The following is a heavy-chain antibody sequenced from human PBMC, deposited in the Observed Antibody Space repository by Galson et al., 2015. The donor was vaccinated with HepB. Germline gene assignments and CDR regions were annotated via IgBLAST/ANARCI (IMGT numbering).Heavy chain of an antibody. D-gene: IGHD3-3*01. V-gene: IGHV4-39*07. CDR1: GGSISSSSYY. CDR3: ARVSPVLRFLNVWFDP. Sequence: ETLSLTCTVSGGSISSSSYYWGWIRPPPGKGLEWIGSIYYSGSTYYNPSLKSRVTISVDTSKNQFSLKLSSVTAADTAVYYCARVSPVLRFLNVWFDPWGQGTLVTVSS. J-gene: IGHJ5*02. CDR2: IYYSGST.